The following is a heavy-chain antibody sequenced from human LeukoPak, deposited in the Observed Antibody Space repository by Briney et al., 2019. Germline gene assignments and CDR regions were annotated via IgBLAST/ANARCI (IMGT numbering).Heavy chain of an antibody. CDR2: IYSGGTT. Sequence: GGSLRLSCAASGFTVSSNYMSWVRQAAGKGLQWVSVIYSGGTTYYADSVKGRFTISRDNSNNTLCLQMNSLRAEDTAVYYCAGEGSNRRFDFWGQGTLVTVSS. CDR1: GFTVSSNY. CDR3: AGEGSNRRFDF. V-gene: IGHV3-53*01. J-gene: IGHJ4*02. D-gene: IGHD3-16*02.